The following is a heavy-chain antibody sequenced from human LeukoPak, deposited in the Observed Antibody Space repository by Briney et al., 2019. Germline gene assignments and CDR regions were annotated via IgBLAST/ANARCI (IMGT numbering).Heavy chain of an antibody. D-gene: IGHD5-18*01. CDR2: IYYTGST. CDR1: GGSISGYY. J-gene: IGHJ4*02. Sequence: SETLSLTCTVSGGSISGYYWNWIRQPPGKGLEWIGYIYYTGSTSYDPSLKSRVTISLDTSKNQFSLKLSSVTAADTAVYYCARLTWDTTMVRYYFDFWGQGTLVTVSS. V-gene: IGHV4-59*08. CDR3: ARLTWDTTMVRYYFDF.